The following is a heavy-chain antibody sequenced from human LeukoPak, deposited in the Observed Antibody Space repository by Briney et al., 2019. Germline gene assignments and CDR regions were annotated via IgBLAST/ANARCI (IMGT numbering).Heavy chain of an antibody. CDR3: ASYYYDSSGYSLSYAFDI. D-gene: IGHD3-22*01. V-gene: IGHV1-2*02. CDR2: INPNSGGT. Sequence: ASVKVSCKASGYTFTGYYMHWVRQAPGRGLEWMGWINPNSGGTNYAQKFQGRVTMTRDTSISTAYMELSRLRSDDTAVYYCASYYYDSSGYSLSYAFDIWGQGTMVTVSS. J-gene: IGHJ3*02. CDR1: GYTFTGYY.